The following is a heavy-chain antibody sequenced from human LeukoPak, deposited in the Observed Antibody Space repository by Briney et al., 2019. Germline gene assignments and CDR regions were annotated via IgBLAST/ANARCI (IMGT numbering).Heavy chain of an antibody. CDR1: GGSISSSSYY. D-gene: IGHD2-15*01. CDR2: IHYSGST. Sequence: SETLSLTCTVSGGSISSSSYYWAWIRQPPGKGLEWIGSIHYSGSTYYNPSLQSRVTISIDTSKNQFSLKLRFVTAADTAVYYCARVRCSGGSCPYYFYYYYMDVWGKGTTVTVSS. CDR3: ARVRCSGGSCPYYFYYYYMDV. J-gene: IGHJ6*03. V-gene: IGHV4-39*07.